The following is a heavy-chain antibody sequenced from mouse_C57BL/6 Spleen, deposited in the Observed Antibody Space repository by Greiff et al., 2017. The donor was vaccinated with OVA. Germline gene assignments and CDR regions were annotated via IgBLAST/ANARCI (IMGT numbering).Heavy chain of an antibody. D-gene: IGHD1-1*01. V-gene: IGHV10-3*01. CDR2: IRSKSSNYAT. CDR3: VGEGGDFITTPYAMAY. J-gene: IGHJ4*01. Sequence: DVMLVESGGGLVQPKGSLKLSCAASGFTFNTYAMHWVRQAPGKGLEWVARIRSKSSNYATYYADSVKDRFTISRDDSQSILYLQMNNLKTEDTAMYYCVGEGGDFITTPYAMAYWGQGTSVTVSS. CDR1: GFTFNTYA.